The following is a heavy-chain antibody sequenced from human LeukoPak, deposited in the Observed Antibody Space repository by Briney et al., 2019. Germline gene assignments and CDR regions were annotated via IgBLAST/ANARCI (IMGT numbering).Heavy chain of an antibody. V-gene: IGHV3-64D*09. CDR3: VIWPRGYALD. J-gene: IGHJ4*02. D-gene: IGHD5-18*01. CDR2: IRSNGDST. CDR1: GFIFSSYA. Sequence: GGSLSLSCAASGFIFSSYAMHWVRQAPGKGLEYVPGIRSNGDSTYYADSVKGRFTISRDNSKNTLYLQMSSLRAEDTAVYYCVIWPRGYALDWGQGSLVTVSS.